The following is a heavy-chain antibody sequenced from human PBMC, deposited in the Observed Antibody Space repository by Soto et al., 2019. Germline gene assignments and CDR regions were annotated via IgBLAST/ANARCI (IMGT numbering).Heavy chain of an antibody. CDR1: GFTFDDDG. D-gene: IGHD5-12*01. CDR2: INWNGGNT. J-gene: IGHJ6*03. Sequence: GGSLRLSCAASGFTFDDDGMSWVRQAPGKGLEWVSGINWNGGNTGYADSVKGRFTISRDNAKNSLYLQMNSLRAEDTALYHCARGRYSGYDCGYYYYYMDVWGKGTTVTVSS. V-gene: IGHV3-20*01. CDR3: ARGRYSGYDCGYYYYYMDV.